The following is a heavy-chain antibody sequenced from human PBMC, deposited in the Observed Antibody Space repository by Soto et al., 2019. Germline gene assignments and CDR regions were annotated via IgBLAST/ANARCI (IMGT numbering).Heavy chain of an antibody. CDR2: MNPNSGNT. V-gene: IGHV1-8*01. CDR1: GYTFSSYD. CDR3: ARNPVNTGLFEL. J-gene: IGHJ4*02. Sequence: QVQLVQSGAEVKKPGASVKVSCKASGYTFSSYDINWVRQAIGQGLEWMGWMNPNSGNTGYAQKFRDRVTMTRDISVSTAYLELSSLTSDDTAVYYCARNPVNTGLFELWGQGTLVTVSS. D-gene: IGHD1-1*01.